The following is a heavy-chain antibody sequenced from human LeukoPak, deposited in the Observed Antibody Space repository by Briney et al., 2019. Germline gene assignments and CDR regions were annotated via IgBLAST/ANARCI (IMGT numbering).Heavy chain of an antibody. Sequence: SVKVSCKASGGTFSSYAISWVRQAPGQGLEWMGGIIPIFGTANYAQKFQGRVTITADESTSTAYMELSSLRSEDTALYYCAKDIGSSGYLFVWGQGTLVTVSS. D-gene: IGHD3-22*01. CDR3: AKDIGSSGYLFV. J-gene: IGHJ4*02. CDR2: IIPIFGTA. V-gene: IGHV1-69*13. CDR1: GGTFSSYA.